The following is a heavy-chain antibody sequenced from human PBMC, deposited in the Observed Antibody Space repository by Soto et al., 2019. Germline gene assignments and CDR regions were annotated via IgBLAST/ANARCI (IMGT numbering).Heavy chain of an antibody. CDR3: ARARAAAGSSDFRQHYYYSYGMDV. CDR1: GGSFSGYY. Sequence: QVQLQQWGAGLLKPSETLSLTCAVYGGSFSGYYWSWIRQPPGKGLEWIGDINHSGSTNYHPSLRSPVTISVDTSNTQVSLKLSSVTAADTAVYYCARARAAAGSSDFRQHYYYSYGMDVWGQGTTVTVSS. J-gene: IGHJ6*02. CDR2: INHSGST. V-gene: IGHV4-34*01. D-gene: IGHD6-6*01.